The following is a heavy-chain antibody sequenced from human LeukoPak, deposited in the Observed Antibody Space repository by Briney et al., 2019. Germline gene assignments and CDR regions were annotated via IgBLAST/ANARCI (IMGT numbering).Heavy chain of an antibody. Sequence: GGSLRLSCAASGFTFSSYWMSWVRQAPGKGLEWVANIKQDGSEKYYVDSVKGRFTISRDNAKNSLYQQMNSLRAEDTAVYYCARRTYCSSTSCQNAWLAGYNWFDPWGQGTLVTVSS. CDR2: IKQDGSEK. V-gene: IGHV3-7*01. CDR3: ARRTYCSSTSCQNAWLAGYNWFDP. J-gene: IGHJ5*02. CDR1: GFTFSSYW. D-gene: IGHD2-2*01.